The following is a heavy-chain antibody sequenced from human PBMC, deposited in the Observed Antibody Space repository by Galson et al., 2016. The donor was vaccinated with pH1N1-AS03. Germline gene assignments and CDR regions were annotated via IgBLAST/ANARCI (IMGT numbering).Heavy chain of an antibody. J-gene: IGHJ6*02. CDR2: IYYTGST. CDR3: ARGSGGYGLDV. Sequence: WIRQPPGKGLEWLGYIYYTGSTTYNPSLESRVTISLDTSKTQFSLRLSSVTAADTAVYYCARGSGGYGLDVWGQGTTVTVSS. D-gene: IGHD5-12*01. V-gene: IGHV4-59*01.